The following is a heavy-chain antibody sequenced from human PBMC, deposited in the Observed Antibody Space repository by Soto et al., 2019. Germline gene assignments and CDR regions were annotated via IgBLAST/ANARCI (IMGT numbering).Heavy chain of an antibody. Sequence: PSETLSLTCTVSGGSISSSSYYWGWIRQPPGEGLEWIGSIYYSGSTYYNPSLKSRVTISVDTSKNQFSLKLSSVTAADTAVYYCARRSSSFDYWGQGTLVTVSS. CDR2: IYYSGST. D-gene: IGHD6-6*01. J-gene: IGHJ4*02. CDR3: ARRSSSFDY. CDR1: GGSISSSSYY. V-gene: IGHV4-39*01.